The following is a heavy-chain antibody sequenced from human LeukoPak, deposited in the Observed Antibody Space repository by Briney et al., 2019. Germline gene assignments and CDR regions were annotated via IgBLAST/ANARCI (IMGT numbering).Heavy chain of an antibody. Sequence: GGSLRLSCAVSGFTFSTNYVNWVRQAPGKGLEWVSVIYSGGSTYYADSVKGRFTISRDNSQNTLYLQMSRLGAEDTAVYYGARAAPFTSDYFDYWGQGTQVTVSS. CDR2: IYSGGST. CDR1: GFTFSTNY. CDR3: ARAAPFTSDYFDY. D-gene: IGHD3-16*01. V-gene: IGHV3-66*02. J-gene: IGHJ4*02.